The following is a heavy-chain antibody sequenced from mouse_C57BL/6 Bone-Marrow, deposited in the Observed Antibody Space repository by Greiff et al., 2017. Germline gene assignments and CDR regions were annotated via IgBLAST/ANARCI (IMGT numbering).Heavy chain of an antibody. J-gene: IGHJ2*01. D-gene: IGHD3-1*01. Sequence: VQLQQPGAELVKPGASVKMSCKASGYTFTSYWITWVKQRPGQGLEWIGDIYPTSGRTNYNEKFKSKAILTVDTSSNTAYMQLSRLTSEDSAVFYCARSGPLERSFDYWGRGTTLTVSS. CDR2: IYPTSGRT. CDR1: GYTFTSYW. V-gene: IGHV1-55*01. CDR3: ARSGPLERSFDY.